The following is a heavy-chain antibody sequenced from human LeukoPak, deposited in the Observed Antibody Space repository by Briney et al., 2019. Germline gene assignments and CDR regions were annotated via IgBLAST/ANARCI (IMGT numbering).Heavy chain of an antibody. CDR3: ARAVENYDFWSGYYIAPFDP. CDR1: GGSISSYY. J-gene: IGHJ5*02. Sequence: PSETLSLTCTVSGGSISSYYWSWIRQPPGKGLEWIGYIYYSGSTNYNPSLKSRVTISVDTSKNQFSLKLSSVTAADTAVYYCARAVENYDFWSGYYIAPFDPWGQGTLVTVSS. D-gene: IGHD3-3*01. CDR2: IYYSGST. V-gene: IGHV4-59*08.